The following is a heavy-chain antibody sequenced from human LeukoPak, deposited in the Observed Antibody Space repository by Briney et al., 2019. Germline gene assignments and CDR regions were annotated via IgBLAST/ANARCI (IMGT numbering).Heavy chain of an antibody. Sequence: PGGSLRLSCAASGFTFSSYNMNWVRQAPGKGLEWVSSISGSSTFIYYADSVKGRFTISRDNAKNSLYLQMNSLRAEDTAVYYCAGWRGQRLGGGEGFDYWGQGTLVTVSS. CDR2: ISGSSTFI. CDR3: AGWRGQRLGGGEGFDY. V-gene: IGHV3-21*01. D-gene: IGHD6-25*01. CDR1: GFTFSSYN. J-gene: IGHJ4*02.